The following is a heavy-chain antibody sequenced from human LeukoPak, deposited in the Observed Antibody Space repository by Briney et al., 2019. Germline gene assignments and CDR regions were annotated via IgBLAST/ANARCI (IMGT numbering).Heavy chain of an antibody. D-gene: IGHD4-17*01. Sequence: GGSLRLSCAVSGFTFSSYSMNWVRQAPGKGLEWVSSISSRSYKYYADSVKGRFTISRDHAKNSLYLQMNSLRAEDTAVYYCARDGLPYGDYMYYYDFWGQGTLVTVSS. CDR1: GFTFSSYS. CDR3: ARDGLPYGDYMYYYDF. CDR2: ISSRSYK. V-gene: IGHV3-21*06. J-gene: IGHJ4*02.